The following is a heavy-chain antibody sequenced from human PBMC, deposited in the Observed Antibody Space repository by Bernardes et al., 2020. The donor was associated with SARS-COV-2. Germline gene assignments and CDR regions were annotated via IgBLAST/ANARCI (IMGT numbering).Heavy chain of an antibody. CDR1: GFTFSSYA. V-gene: IGHV3-23*01. Sequence: GGSLRLSCAASGFTFSSYAMSWVRQAPGKGLEWVSAISGSGGSTYYADSVKGRFTISRDNSKNTLYLQMNSLRAEDTAVYYCAKDPWYDFWGGYYFDYWGQGTLATVS. CDR2: ISGSGGST. CDR3: AKDPWYDFWGGYYFDY. J-gene: IGHJ4*02. D-gene: IGHD3-3*01.